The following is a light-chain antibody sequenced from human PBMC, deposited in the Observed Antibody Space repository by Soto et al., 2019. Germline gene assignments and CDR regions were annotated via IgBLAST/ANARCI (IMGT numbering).Light chain of an antibody. V-gene: IGKV3-11*01. J-gene: IGKJ1*01. CDR3: QQRTNWPPWT. CDR1: QSVNRY. CDR2: DAS. Sequence: ETVLTQSPATLSLSPGDRATLSCRASQSVNRYLAWYQQKPGQAPRLLIYDASNRATGIPARLSGSGSGTDFTLTISSLEPEDFAVYYCQQRTNWPPWTFGQGTRVEIK.